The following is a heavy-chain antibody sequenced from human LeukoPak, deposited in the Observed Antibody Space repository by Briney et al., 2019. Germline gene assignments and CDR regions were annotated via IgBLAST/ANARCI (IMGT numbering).Heavy chain of an antibody. CDR2: INHSGST. J-gene: IGHJ6*02. D-gene: IGHD3-10*01. CDR1: GGSFSGYY. V-gene: IGHV4-34*01. CDR3: AREFITMVRGVIIAPYYYYGMDV. Sequence: SETLSLTCAVYGGSFSGYYWSWIRQPPGKGLEWIGEINHSGSTNYNPSLKSRVTISVGTSKNQFSLKLSSVTAADTAVYYCAREFITMVRGVIIAPYYYYGMDVWGQGTTVTVSS.